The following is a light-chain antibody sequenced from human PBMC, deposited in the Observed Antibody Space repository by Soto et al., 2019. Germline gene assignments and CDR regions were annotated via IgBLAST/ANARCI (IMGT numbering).Light chain of an antibody. CDR3: SSYTSANTHV. Sequence: QSVLTQPASVSGSHGQSITISCTGTSSDVGYYNYVSWYQHHPGKAPKLMIYDVVNRPSGVSNRFSGSKSGNTASLTIPGLQAEDEADYYCSSYTSANTHVFGGGTKLTVL. CDR1: SSDVGYYNY. V-gene: IGLV2-14*01. J-gene: IGLJ2*01. CDR2: DVV.